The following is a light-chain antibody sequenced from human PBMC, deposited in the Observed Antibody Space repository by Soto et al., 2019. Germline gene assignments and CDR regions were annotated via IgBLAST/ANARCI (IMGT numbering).Light chain of an antibody. CDR3: SSYAGNKIL. Sequence: QSALTQPPSASGSPGQSVTISCTGTNSDVGGYNYVSWYQHHPGKAPKLMVYEVSKRPSGVPDRFSGSKSGNTASLPVSGLQAEDEADYYCSSYAGNKILFGGGTKLTVL. CDR2: EVS. CDR1: NSDVGGYNY. J-gene: IGLJ2*01. V-gene: IGLV2-8*01.